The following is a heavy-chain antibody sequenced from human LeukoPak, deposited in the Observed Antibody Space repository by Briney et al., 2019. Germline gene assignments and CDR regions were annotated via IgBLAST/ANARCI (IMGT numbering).Heavy chain of an antibody. J-gene: IGHJ4*02. V-gene: IGHV4-34*01. D-gene: IGHD3-22*01. Sequence: SETLSLTCAVYGGSFSGYYWSWIRQPPGKGLEWIGEINHSGSTNYNPSLKSRVTISVDTSKNQFSLKLSSVTAADTAVYYYARGRYDSSGYGNYHFDYWGQGTLVTVSS. CDR1: GGSFSGYY. CDR2: INHSGST. CDR3: ARGRYDSSGYGNYHFDY.